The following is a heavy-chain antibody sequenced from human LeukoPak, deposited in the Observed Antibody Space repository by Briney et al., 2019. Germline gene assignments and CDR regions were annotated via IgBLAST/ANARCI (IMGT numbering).Heavy chain of an antibody. CDR2: ISAYNGNT. Sequence: ASVKVSCKASGYTFTSYGISWVRQAPGQGLEWMGWISAYNGNTNYAQKLQGRVTMTTDTSTSTAYMELRSLRSDDTAVYYCARDGDYYDSSGYYSGSDAFDIWGQGTMVTVSS. D-gene: IGHD3-22*01. CDR3: ARDGDYYDSSGYYSGSDAFDI. J-gene: IGHJ3*02. V-gene: IGHV1-18*01. CDR1: GYTFTSYG.